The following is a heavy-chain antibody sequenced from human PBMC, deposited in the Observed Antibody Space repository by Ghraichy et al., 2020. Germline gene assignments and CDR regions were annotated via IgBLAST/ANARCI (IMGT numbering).Heavy chain of an antibody. CDR2: IYNSGTT. CDR1: GGSISNYF. J-gene: IGHJ4*02. V-gene: IGHV4-59*08. CDR3: VRHVESGDYTAFDY. Sequence: SETLSLTCTVSGGSISNYFWSWIRQPPGKGLEWIGYIYNSGTTNYNPSLKSRVTISVDMSKNQFSLKLSSVTAADTAVYYCVRHVESGDYTAFDYWGQGTLVTVSS. D-gene: IGHD4-17*01.